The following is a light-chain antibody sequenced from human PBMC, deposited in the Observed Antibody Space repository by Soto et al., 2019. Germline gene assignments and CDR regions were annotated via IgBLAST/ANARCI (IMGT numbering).Light chain of an antibody. Sequence: QSALTQPASVSGSPGQSITISCTGTSSDVGGYNYVSWYQQHPGKAPKLMIYDVSNRPSGVSNRFSGSKSGNTASLTISGLQAGDEADYYCSSYTSSSTLRVFGGGTKLPVL. J-gene: IGLJ3*02. CDR2: DVS. CDR1: SSDVGGYNY. V-gene: IGLV2-14*01. CDR3: SSYTSSSTLRV.